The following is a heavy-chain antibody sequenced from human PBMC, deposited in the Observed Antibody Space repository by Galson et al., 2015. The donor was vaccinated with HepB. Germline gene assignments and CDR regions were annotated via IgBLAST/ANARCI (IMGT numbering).Heavy chain of an antibody. CDR1: GFTFSSYA. CDR2: ISGSGGST. Sequence: SLRLSCAASGFTFSSYAMSWVRQAPEKGLEWASTISGSGGSTSYADSVKGRFTISRDNSENTLYLQMNSLRAEDTAVYYCATDVSSTMVRGVDYWGQGTLVTVSS. V-gene: IGHV3-23*01. CDR3: ATDVSSTMVRGVDY. D-gene: IGHD3-10*01. J-gene: IGHJ4*02.